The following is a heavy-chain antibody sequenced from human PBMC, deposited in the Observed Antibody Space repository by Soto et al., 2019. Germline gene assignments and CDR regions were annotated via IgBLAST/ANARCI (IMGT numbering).Heavy chain of an antibody. CDR3: ARSLDVGVSAMRDYYDCGMDV. CDR2: IYYSGST. V-gene: IGHV4-59*01. J-gene: IGHJ6*02. CDR1: GGSISGYY. Sequence: PSETLSLTCTVSGGSISGYYWIWIRQPPGKGLEWIGYIYYSGSTNYNPSLKSRVTISVDTSKNQFSLKLSSVTAADTAVYYCARSLDVGVSAMRDYYDCGMDVWGQGTTVTVSS. D-gene: IGHD2-21*01.